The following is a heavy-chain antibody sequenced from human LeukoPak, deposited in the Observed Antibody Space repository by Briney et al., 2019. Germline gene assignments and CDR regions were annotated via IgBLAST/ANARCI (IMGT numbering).Heavy chain of an antibody. D-gene: IGHD7-27*01. J-gene: IGHJ4*02. Sequence: TGGSLRLSCAASGFTFSSYAMSWVRQAPGKGLEWVSAISGSGGGTYYADSVKGRFTISRDNSKNTLYLQMNSLRAEDTAVYYCAKSRSRTGDYLALDYWGQGTLVTVSS. CDR3: AKSRSRTGDYLALDY. CDR1: GFTFSSYA. V-gene: IGHV3-23*01. CDR2: ISGSGGGT.